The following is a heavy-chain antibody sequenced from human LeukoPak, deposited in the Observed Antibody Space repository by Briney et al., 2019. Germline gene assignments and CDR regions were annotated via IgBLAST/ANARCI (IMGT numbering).Heavy chain of an antibody. CDR3: ARVWWSTTSRHFDH. Sequence: ASVKVSCKASGYTFTSYGISWVRQTPGQGLECMGWINPYNGDTYYAQSLQGRLTMTTDTSTSTAYMELRSLRFDDTAIYYCARVWWSTTSRHFDHWGQGTLVTVSS. D-gene: IGHD3-16*01. V-gene: IGHV1-18*01. J-gene: IGHJ4*02. CDR2: INPYNGDT. CDR1: GYTFTSYG.